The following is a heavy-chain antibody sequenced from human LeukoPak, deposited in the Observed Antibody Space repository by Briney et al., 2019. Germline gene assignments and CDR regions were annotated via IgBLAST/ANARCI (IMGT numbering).Heavy chain of an antibody. CDR1: GVSITSRSYY. V-gene: IGHV4-39*01. CDR2: INYSGNT. Sequence: PETLSLTCTVSGVSITSRSYYWAWIRQSPGERLEWIGTINYSGNTYYNPSLKSRVTISADTSTNHLSLHLSSVTAADTALYFCARHDKWELPYYFDSWGRGTLVTVSS. D-gene: IGHD1-26*01. CDR3: ARHDKWELPYYFDS. J-gene: IGHJ4*02.